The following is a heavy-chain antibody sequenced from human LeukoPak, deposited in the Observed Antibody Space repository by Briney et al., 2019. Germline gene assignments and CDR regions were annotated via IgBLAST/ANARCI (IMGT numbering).Heavy chain of an antibody. Sequence: GGSLRLSCAASGFTFSTHAMSWVRQAPGKGLEWVSNITSGGGSTYYADSVKGRFTISRDNAKNSLYLQMNSLRAEDTAVYYCAPPAAAGIVVTDWGQGTLVTVSS. V-gene: IGHV3-23*01. J-gene: IGHJ4*02. CDR1: GFTFSTHA. CDR2: ITSGGGST. CDR3: APPAAAGIVVTD. D-gene: IGHD6-13*01.